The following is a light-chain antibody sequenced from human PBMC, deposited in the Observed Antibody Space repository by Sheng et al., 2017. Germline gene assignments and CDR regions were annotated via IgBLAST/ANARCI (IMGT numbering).Light chain of an antibody. CDR2: ETS. CDR3: QHYNSFSSS. Sequence: DIQMTQSPSTLSAFVGDRVTITCRASQSVNNWLAWYQQKPGKAPKLLIYETSSLETGVPSRFSGSGSGTEFTLTISSLQPDDFATYYCQHYNSFSSSFGQGTKLEIK. CDR1: QSVNNW. V-gene: IGKV1-5*03. J-gene: IGKJ2*03.